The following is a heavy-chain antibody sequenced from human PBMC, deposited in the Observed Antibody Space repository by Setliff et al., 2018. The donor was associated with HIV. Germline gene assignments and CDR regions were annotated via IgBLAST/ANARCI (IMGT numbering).Heavy chain of an antibody. CDR1: GGSISSYY. CDR2: IYNSGTT. D-gene: IGHD2-21*01. CDR3: ARGRYLRDISDSLFDF. J-gene: IGHJ4*02. V-gene: IGHV4-59*06. Sequence: SETLSLTCSVSGGSISSYYWSWIRQPAGKGLEWIGYIYNSGTTFYNPSLESRLIMSVDPSKNQFSLKLTSVTAADTAVYYCARGRYLRDISDSLFDFWGQGTLVTVSS.